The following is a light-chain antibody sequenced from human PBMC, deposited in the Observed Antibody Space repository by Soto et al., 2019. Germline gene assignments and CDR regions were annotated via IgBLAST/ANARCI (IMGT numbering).Light chain of an antibody. Sequence: EIVLTQSPDTLSLSPGERATLSCRASQSVSSSYLAWYQQTPGQAPRLLIYGTSNRATGIPDRFSGSGSGTDFTLTISRLDPEDFAVYYCQQYGNSRWTFGQGTKVDIK. J-gene: IGKJ1*01. V-gene: IGKV3-20*01. CDR2: GTS. CDR1: QSVSSSY. CDR3: QQYGNSRWT.